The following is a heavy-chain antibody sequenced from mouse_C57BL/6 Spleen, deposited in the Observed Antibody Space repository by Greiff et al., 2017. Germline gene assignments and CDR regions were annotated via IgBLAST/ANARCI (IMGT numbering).Heavy chain of an antibody. V-gene: IGHV1-82*01. J-gene: IGHJ1*03. D-gene: IGHD2-3*01. Sequence: QVQLKQSGPELVKPGASVKISCKASGYAFSSSWMNWVKQRPGKGLEWIGRIYPGDGDTNYNGKFKGKATLTADKSSSTAYMQLSSLTSEDSAVYFCARVGGYYPDCYFDVWGTGTTVTVSS. CDR1: GYAFSSSW. CDR3: ARVGGYYPDCYFDV. CDR2: IYPGDGDT.